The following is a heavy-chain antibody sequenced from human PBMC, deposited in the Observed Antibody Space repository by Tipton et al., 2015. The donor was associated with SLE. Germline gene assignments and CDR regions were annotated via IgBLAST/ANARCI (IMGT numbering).Heavy chain of an antibody. CDR3: VRIDGSGSVAFFEY. Sequence: QLVQSGAEVKYPGESLKISCKGFGYSFSNYWIGWVRQMPGKGLEWMGIIYPDDSDTRYSPSFQGQVTISADKSISTAYLQWSSLKASDTAIYYCVRIDGSGSVAFFEYWGQGTLVTVSS. CDR2: IYPDDSDT. V-gene: IGHV5-51*03. J-gene: IGHJ4*02. D-gene: IGHD3-10*01. CDR1: GYSFSNYW.